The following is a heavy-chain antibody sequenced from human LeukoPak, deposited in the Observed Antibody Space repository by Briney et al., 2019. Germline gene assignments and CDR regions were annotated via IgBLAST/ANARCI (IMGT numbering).Heavy chain of an antibody. CDR2: INIDGSST. V-gene: IGHV3-74*01. CDR1: GFTFSGYS. Sequence: GGSLRLSCAASGFTFSGYSMNWVRQAPGKGLMWVSRINIDGSSTNYADSVKGRFTISRDNAKNTLYLQMDSLRAEDTAVYYCARDFMYNTLCTGCWGQGTLVTVSS. J-gene: IGHJ4*02. CDR3: ARDFMYNTLCTGC. D-gene: IGHD1-14*01.